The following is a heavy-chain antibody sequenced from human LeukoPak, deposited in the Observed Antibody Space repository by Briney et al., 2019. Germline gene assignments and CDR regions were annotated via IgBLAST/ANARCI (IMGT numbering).Heavy chain of an antibody. D-gene: IGHD3-9*01. J-gene: IGHJ4*02. CDR3: ARDRGDILTGTTIDY. CDR1: GGSISSSSYY. Sequence: PSETLSLTCTVSGGSISSSSYYWGWIRHPPGKGLEWIGSIYYSGSTYYNPSLKSRVTISVDTSKNQFSLKLSSVTAADTAVYYCARDRGDILTGTTIDYWGQGTLVTVSS. CDR2: IYYSGST. V-gene: IGHV4-39*07.